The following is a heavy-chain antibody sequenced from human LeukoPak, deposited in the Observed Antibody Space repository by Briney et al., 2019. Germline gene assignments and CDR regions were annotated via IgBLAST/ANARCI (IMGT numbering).Heavy chain of an antibody. J-gene: IGHJ6*03. CDR1: GFTFSSIG. D-gene: IGHD6-19*01. V-gene: IGHV3-30*02. CDR3: AKGSKAVLFTRDHYMDI. Sequence: GGSLRLSCAASGFTFSSIGMHWVRQAPGKGLVWVTFIRNDGTTKYYADSVRGRFTISRDNSKNTLYLQMNSLRAEDTAVYFCAKGSKAVLFTRDHYMDIWGKGTTVTISS. CDR2: IRNDGTTK.